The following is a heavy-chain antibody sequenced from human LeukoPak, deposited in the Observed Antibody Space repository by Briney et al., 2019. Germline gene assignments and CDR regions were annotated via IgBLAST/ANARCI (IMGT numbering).Heavy chain of an antibody. D-gene: IGHD1-14*01. J-gene: IGHJ4*02. CDR2: ISGSGGST. V-gene: IGHV3-23*01. CDR3: ARGSRIRRPSTPENDY. Sequence: PGGSLRLSCAASGFTFSSYAMSWVRQAPGKGLEWVSAISGSGGSTYYADSVKGRFTISRDNSKNTLYLQMNSLRAEDTAVYYCARGSRIRRPSTPENDYWGQGTLVTVSS. CDR1: GFTFSSYA.